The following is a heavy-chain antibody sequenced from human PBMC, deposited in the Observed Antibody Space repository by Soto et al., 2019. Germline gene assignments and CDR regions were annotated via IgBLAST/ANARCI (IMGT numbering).Heavy chain of an antibody. CDR2: INAGNGNT. CDR1: GYTFTSYA. V-gene: IGHV1-3*01. J-gene: IGHJ4*02. Sequence: ASVKVSCKASGYTFTSYAMHWVRQAPVQRLEWMGWINAGNGNTKYSQKFQGRVTITRDTSASTAYMELSSLRSEDTAVYYCARDGAKLLWFGESGYYFDYWGQGTLVTVSS. CDR3: ARDGAKLLWFGESGYYFDY. D-gene: IGHD3-10*01.